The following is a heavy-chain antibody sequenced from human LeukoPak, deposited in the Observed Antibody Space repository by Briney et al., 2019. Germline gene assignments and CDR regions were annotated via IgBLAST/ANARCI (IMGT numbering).Heavy chain of an antibody. CDR2: MNPNSGNT. CDR1: GYTFTSYD. D-gene: IGHD3-3*01. J-gene: IGHJ4*02. CDR3: ARLYYDFWSGYLGFDY. V-gene: IGHV1-8*01. Sequence: ASVKVSCKASGYTFTSYDINWVRLATGQGREWMGWMNPNSGNTGYAQKFQGRVTITRNTSISTAYMELSSLRSEDTAVYYCARLYYDFWSGYLGFDYWGQGTLVTVSS.